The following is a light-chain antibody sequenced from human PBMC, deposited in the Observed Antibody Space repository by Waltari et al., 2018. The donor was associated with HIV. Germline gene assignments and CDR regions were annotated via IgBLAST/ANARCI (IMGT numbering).Light chain of an antibody. V-gene: IGLV2-23*02. Sequence: HSALTQPASVSGSPGQSVNMSCTGTSSDVGKYDFVSWYQHNPGQAPHLIIYDVTTRPSGVSLRFSGSKSGNTASLTISGLQAEDEANYYCCSYAGGPFVFGSGT. CDR3: CSYAGGPFV. J-gene: IGLJ1*01. CDR1: SSDVGKYDF. CDR2: DVT.